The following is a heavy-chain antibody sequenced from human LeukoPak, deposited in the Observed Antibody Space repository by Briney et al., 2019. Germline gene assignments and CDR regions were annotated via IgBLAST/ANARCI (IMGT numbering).Heavy chain of an antibody. Sequence: PSQTLSLTCTVSGGSISSGGYCWSWIRQHPGKGLEWIGYIYYSGSTYYNPSLKSRVTISVDTSRNQFSLNLTSVSAADTALYFCARHTQLGYFFDAGGEGTLVTVPS. CDR1: GGSISSGGYC. V-gene: IGHV4-31*03. CDR3: ARHTQLGYFFDA. D-gene: IGHD1-1*01. J-gene: IGHJ4*02. CDR2: IYYSGST.